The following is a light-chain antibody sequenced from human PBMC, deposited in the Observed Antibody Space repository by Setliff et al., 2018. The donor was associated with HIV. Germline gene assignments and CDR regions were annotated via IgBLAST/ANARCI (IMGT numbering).Light chain of an antibody. CDR2: DVT. J-gene: IGLJ1*01. CDR3: SSYTDTTTYV. V-gene: IGLV2-14*03. CDR1: SRDVGGGSNY. Sequence: QSALAQPASVSGSPGQPITISCTGTSRDVGGGSNYVSWYQQHPGKAPKLIIYDVTYRPSGVSIRFSGSKSDNTASLTISGLQTEDEADYYCSSYTDTTTYVFGTGTKVTVL.